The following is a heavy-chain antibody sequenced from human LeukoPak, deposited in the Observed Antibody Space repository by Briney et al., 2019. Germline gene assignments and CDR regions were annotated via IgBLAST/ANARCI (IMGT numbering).Heavy chain of an antibody. CDR3: ARGQNRLWFRELLNY. V-gene: IGHV4-38-2*01. Sequence: SETLSLTCAVSGYSISSAYYWGWIRQPPGKGLEWIGSFYHSGSTYYSPSLKSRVTISVDTSKNQFSLKLNSVTAADTAVYYCARGQNRLWFRELLNYWGQGTLVTVSS. J-gene: IGHJ4*02. CDR1: GYSISSAYY. CDR2: FYHSGST. D-gene: IGHD3-10*01.